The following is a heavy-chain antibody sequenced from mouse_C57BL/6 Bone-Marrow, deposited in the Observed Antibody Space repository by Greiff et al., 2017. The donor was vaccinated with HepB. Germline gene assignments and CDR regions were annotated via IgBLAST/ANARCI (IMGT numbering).Heavy chain of an antibody. V-gene: IGHV1-76*01. CDR1: GYTFTDYY. J-gene: IGHJ2*01. CDR2: IYPGSGNT. CDR3: ARKTTGFDY. D-gene: IGHD1-1*01. Sequence: QVTLKECGAELVRPGASVKLSCKASGYTFTDYYINWVKQRPGQGLEWIARIYPGSGNTYYNEKFKGKATLTAEKSSSTAYMQLSSLTSEDSAVYFCARKTTGFDYWGQGTTLTVSS.